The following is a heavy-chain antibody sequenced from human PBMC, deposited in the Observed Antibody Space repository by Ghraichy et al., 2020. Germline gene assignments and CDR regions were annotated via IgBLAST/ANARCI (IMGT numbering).Heavy chain of an antibody. J-gene: IGHJ4*02. V-gene: IGHV3-48*04. CDR2: ISSSSTI. CDR1: GFTFSSYS. D-gene: IGHD6-19*01. Sequence: GESLRLSCAASGFTFSSYSMNWVRQAPGKGLEWVSYISSSSTIYYADSVKGRFTISRDNAKNSLYLQMNSLRAEDTAVYYWAREYSSGWYGADYWGQGTLVTVSS. CDR3: AREYSSGWYGADY.